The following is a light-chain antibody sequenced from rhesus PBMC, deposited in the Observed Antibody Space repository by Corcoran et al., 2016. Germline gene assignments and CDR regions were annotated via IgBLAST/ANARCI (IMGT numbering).Light chain of an antibody. Sequence: EIVLTQSPATLSLSPGERATPSCRASQSVSSSLAWYQQKPDQAPRLLIFGESSRATGIPGRFSGSGSGTNFTLPISSLEPEDFAVYYCQQYSNWPLTFGGGTKVEIK. CDR3: QQYSNWPLT. CDR2: GES. CDR1: QSVSSS. V-gene: IGKV3-42*03. J-gene: IGKJ4*01.